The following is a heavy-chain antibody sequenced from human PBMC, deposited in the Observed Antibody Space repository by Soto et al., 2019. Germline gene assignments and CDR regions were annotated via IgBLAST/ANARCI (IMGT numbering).Heavy chain of an antibody. CDR1: GFTFRSFG. V-gene: IGHV3-30*18. CDR2: ISYDGTNK. J-gene: IGHJ3*02. CDR3: AKVLPATGIEGGGGALAI. Sequence: PGGSLRLSCAASGFTFRSFGMHWIRQAPGKGLEWVALISYDGTNKYYADSVRGRFTISRDNSKNTLYLEMNTLRVEDTAVYYCAKVLPATGIEGGGGALAIWGQGTMVT. D-gene: IGHD1-26*01.